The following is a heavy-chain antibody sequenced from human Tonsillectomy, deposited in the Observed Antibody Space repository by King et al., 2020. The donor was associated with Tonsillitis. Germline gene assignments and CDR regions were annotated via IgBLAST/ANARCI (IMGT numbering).Heavy chain of an antibody. Sequence: QLVQSGGGVVQPGRSLRLSCAASGFTFSSYGMHWVRQAPGKGLEWVAVISYDGSNKYYADSVKGRFTISRDNSKNTLYLQMNSLRAEDTAVYYCAKDRSWELRYGMDVWGQGTTVTVSS. V-gene: IGHV3-30*18. J-gene: IGHJ6*02. CDR1: GFTFSSYG. CDR2: ISYDGSNK. D-gene: IGHD1-26*01. CDR3: AKDRSWELRYGMDV.